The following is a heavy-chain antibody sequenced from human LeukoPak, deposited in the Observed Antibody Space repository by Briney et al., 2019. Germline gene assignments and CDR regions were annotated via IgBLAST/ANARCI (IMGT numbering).Heavy chain of an antibody. V-gene: IGHV5-51*01. D-gene: IGHD3-22*01. Sequence: GASLKISCKGSGYSFTSYWIGWVRQMPGKGLEWMGIIYPGDSDTRYSPSFQGQVTISADKSISTAYLQWSSLKASDTAMYYCARPPYYYDSSGYNDAFDIWGQGTMVTVSS. CDR3: ARPPYYYDSSGYNDAFDI. CDR2: IYPGDSDT. CDR1: GYSFTSYW. J-gene: IGHJ3*02.